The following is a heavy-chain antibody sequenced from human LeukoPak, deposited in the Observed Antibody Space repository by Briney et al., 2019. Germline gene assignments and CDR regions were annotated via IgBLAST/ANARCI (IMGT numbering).Heavy chain of an antibody. CDR1: GGSISSSSYY. V-gene: IGHV4-39*01. D-gene: IGHD2-21*02. Sequence: RPSETLSLTCTVSGGSISSSSYYWGWIRQPPGKGLEWIGSIYYSGSTYYNPSLKSRVTISVATSKNQFSLKLSSVTAADTAVYYCARYGPGHIVVVTAPDYWGQGTLVTVSS. J-gene: IGHJ4*02. CDR3: ARYGPGHIVVVTAPDY. CDR2: IYYSGST.